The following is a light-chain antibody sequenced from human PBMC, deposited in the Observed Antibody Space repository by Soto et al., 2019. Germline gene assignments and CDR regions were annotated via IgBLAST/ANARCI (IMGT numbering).Light chain of an antibody. Sequence: QSALTQPASVSGSPGQSITISCTGTSSDVGGYHYVSWCQQHPGKAPKLMIYDVSNRPSGVSNRFSGSKSGNTASLTISGLQAEDEADYYCSSYTSSSTLGVFGTGTKLTVL. V-gene: IGLV2-14*01. J-gene: IGLJ1*01. CDR1: SSDVGGYHY. CDR2: DVS. CDR3: SSYTSSSTLGV.